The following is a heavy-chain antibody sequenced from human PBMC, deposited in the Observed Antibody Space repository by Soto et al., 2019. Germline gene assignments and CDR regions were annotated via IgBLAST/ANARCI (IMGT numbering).Heavy chain of an antibody. CDR2: IYYSKST. CDR1: GGSISSGGYY. V-gene: IGHV4-31*03. D-gene: IGHD3-22*01. J-gene: IGHJ4*02. CDR3: ATFPHYYDSSGYYYRSDY. Sequence: SETLSLTCTVSGGSISSGGYYWSWIRQHPGKGLEWIGYIYYSKSTYYNPSLKSRVTISLDTSKNQFSLKLTSVTAADTAVYYCATFPHYYDSSGYYYRSDYWGQGTLVTVSS.